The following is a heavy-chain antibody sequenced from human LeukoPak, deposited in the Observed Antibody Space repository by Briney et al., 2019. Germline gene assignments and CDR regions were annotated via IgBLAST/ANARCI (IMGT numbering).Heavy chain of an antibody. J-gene: IGHJ4*02. CDR1: GFTFSSYE. Sequence: GGSLRLSCAASGFTFSSYETNWVRQAPGKGLEWVSYISSSGSTIYYADSVKGRFTISRDNAKNSLYLQMNSLRAEDTAVYYCASKGRYCSGGSCYGPWGYYFDYWGQGTLVTVSS. CDR2: ISSSGSTI. V-gene: IGHV3-48*03. D-gene: IGHD2-15*01. CDR3: ASKGRYCSGGSCYGPWGYYFDY.